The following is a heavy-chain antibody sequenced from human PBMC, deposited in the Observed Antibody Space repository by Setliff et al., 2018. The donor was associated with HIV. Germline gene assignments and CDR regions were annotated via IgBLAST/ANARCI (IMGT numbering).Heavy chain of an antibody. CDR3: AKGYCSSTSCYDYYYYGMDV. V-gene: IGHV3-23*01. J-gene: IGHJ6*02. CDR2: ISARSDYS. Sequence: PSETLSLTCNVSGDSISSGRYFWTWIRQPPGRGPEWVSAISARSDYSYAADSMKGRFTISRDNSKNMLYLQMNSLRAEDTAVYYCAKGYCSSTSCYDYYYYGMDVWGQGTTVTVSS. D-gene: IGHD2-2*01. CDR1: GDSISSGRYF.